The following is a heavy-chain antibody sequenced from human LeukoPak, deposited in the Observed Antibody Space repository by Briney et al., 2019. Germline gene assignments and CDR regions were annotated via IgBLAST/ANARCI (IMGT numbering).Heavy chain of an antibody. CDR2: ISWNSGSI. Sequence: GGSLRLSCAASGFTFDDYVMHWVRQAPGKGLEWVSGISWNSGSIGYADSVKGRFTISRDNAKNSLYLQMNSLRAEDTALYYCARDLGTYYYDSSGYSSGAFDIWGQGTMVTVSS. CDR1: GFTFDDYV. CDR3: ARDLGTYYYDSSGYSSGAFDI. V-gene: IGHV3-9*01. J-gene: IGHJ3*02. D-gene: IGHD3-22*01.